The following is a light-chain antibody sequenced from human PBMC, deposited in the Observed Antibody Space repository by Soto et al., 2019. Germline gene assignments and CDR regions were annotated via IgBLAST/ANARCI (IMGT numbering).Light chain of an antibody. Sequence: AIQMTQSPSSLSASVGDRVTITCRASQGIRNDLGWYQQKPGKAPQLLIYAASSLQSGVPSRFSGSGSGADFTLTISSLQPEDFATYYCLRDYNFPRTFGQGTKVEIK. CDR1: QGIRND. CDR3: LRDYNFPRT. J-gene: IGKJ1*01. CDR2: AAS. V-gene: IGKV1-6*01.